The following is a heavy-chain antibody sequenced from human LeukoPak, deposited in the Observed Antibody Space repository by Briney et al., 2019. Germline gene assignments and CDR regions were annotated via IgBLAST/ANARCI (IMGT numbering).Heavy chain of an antibody. CDR3: ARGGDVEMATIEGFFDY. J-gene: IGHJ4*02. Sequence: SETLSLTCTVSGGSISSYYWSWIRQPPGKGLEWIGYIYYSGSTNYNPSLKSRVTISVDTSKNQFSLKLSSVTAADTAVYYCARGGDVEMATIEGFFDYWGQGTLVTVSS. V-gene: IGHV4-59*01. CDR2: IYYSGST. CDR1: GGSISSYY. D-gene: IGHD5-24*01.